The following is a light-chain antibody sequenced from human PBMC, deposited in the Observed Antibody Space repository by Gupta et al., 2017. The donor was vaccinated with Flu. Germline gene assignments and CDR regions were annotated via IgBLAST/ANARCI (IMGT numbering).Light chain of an antibody. J-gene: IGKJ2*01. Sequence: EIVLTQSPAILSLSPGERATLSCRASQTVSYYLAWYQQKLGQAPRLLIYDTSNRATGVPPRFSGSGSGLEFSLTISSLEPEDSAVYYCQQRRDWPLTFGQGTXLEI. CDR3: QQRRDWPLT. V-gene: IGKV3-11*01. CDR1: QTVSYY. CDR2: DTS.